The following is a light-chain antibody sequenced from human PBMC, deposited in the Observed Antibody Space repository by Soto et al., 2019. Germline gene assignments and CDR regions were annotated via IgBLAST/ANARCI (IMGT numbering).Light chain of an antibody. CDR3: QQDNNWPIFT. CDR2: DAS. J-gene: IGKJ3*01. V-gene: IGKV3-15*01. CDR1: QGVSRN. Sequence: IGLTQSPATLSVSPGDRATLFCRAIQGVSRNLAWYQQTPGQAPRLLIYDASTRATGMPARFSGSGSGIECTLTFSSLQSEDFAVYYWQQDNNWPIFTFGPGTTVDIK.